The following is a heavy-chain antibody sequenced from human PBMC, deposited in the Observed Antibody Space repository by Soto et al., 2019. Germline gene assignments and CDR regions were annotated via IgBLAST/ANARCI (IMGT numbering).Heavy chain of an antibody. Sequence: ASVNVSCTASAYTFPTDAIPWVRQAPGQRIEWMGWISAATGNTKYTQQFQDRVTITRDTAANTAYMEMRSLRSEDTAIYYIAGAGVPYSYLAAWGQGTLVTVSS. CDR1: AYTFPTDA. J-gene: IGHJ5*02. CDR2: ISAATGNT. V-gene: IGHV1-3*01. CDR3: AGAGVPYSYLAA. D-gene: IGHD5-18*01.